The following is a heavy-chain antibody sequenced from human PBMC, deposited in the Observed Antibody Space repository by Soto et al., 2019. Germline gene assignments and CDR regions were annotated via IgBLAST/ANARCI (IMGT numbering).Heavy chain of an antibody. Sequence: SETLSLTCSVSGGSISSGPYSWGWIRQPPGKGLEWIGTFYYSGSTRYNPSLESRVTMSVDTSKNQFSLKLTSVTAVDTAVYYCARREIQGPIDYWGQGTLVTVSS. CDR2: FYYSGST. CDR3: ARREIQGPIDY. D-gene: IGHD1-26*01. J-gene: IGHJ4*02. V-gene: IGHV4-39*07. CDR1: GGSISSGPYS.